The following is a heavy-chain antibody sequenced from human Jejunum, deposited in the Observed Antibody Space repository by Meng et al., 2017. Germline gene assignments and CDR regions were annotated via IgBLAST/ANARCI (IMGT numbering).Heavy chain of an antibody. Sequence: QGQFVHPGSELRTPGALGKVSFKASGYTFTSQAMNWVRQAPGQGLGWMGWINTNTGNPRYAQGFTGRFVFSLDTSVSTAYLQITSLKAEDTAVYYCARDLTYGFLEWGQGTLVTVSS. CDR1: GYTFTSQA. CDR3: ARDLTYGFLE. D-gene: IGHD3-3*01. V-gene: IGHV7-4-1*02. J-gene: IGHJ4*02. CDR2: INTNTGNP.